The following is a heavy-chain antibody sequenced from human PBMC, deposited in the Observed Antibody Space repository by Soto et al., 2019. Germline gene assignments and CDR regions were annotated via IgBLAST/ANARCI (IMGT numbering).Heavy chain of an antibody. Sequence: SVKVSCKASGGTFSSYAISWVRQAPGQGLEWMGGIIPIFGTANYAQRFQGRVTITADESTSTAYMELSSLRSEDTAVYYCARDDLASRLVRGYYYYYGMDVWGQGTTVTVSS. J-gene: IGHJ6*02. CDR1: GGTFSSYA. D-gene: IGHD6-6*01. V-gene: IGHV1-69*13. CDR2: IIPIFGTA. CDR3: ARDDLASRLVRGYYYYYGMDV.